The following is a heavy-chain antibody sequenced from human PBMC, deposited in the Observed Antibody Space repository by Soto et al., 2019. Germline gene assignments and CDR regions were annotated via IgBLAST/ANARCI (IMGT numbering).Heavy chain of an antibody. D-gene: IGHD3-9*01. CDR2: INHSGST. Sequence: QVQLQQWGAGLLKPSETLSLTCAVYGGSFSGYYWSWIRQPPGKGLEWIGEINHSGSTNYNPSLKSRVTISVDTSKNQFSLKLSSVTAADTAVYYCARGTPALRYFDWSGGCMDVWGKGTTVTVSS. V-gene: IGHV4-34*01. CDR1: GGSFSGYY. J-gene: IGHJ6*03. CDR3: ARGTPALRYFDWSGGCMDV.